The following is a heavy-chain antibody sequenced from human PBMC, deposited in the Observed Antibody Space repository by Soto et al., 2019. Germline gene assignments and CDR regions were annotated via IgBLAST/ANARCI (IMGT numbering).Heavy chain of an antibody. V-gene: IGHV3-74*01. CDR3: ARDRVTALEDYFDY. D-gene: IGHD2-21*02. Sequence: EVQLVESGGGLVQPGGSLRLSCAASGFTFSSYWMDWVRQAPGKGLVWVSRINSDGSSTSYADSVKGRFTISRDNAKNTLYLQMNSLRAEDTAVYYCARDRVTALEDYFDYWGQGTLVTVSS. CDR1: GFTFSSYW. J-gene: IGHJ4*02. CDR2: INSDGSST.